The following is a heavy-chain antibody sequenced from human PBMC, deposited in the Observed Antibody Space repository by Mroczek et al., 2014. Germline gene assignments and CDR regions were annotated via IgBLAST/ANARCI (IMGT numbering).Heavy chain of an antibody. CDR2: IYTSGST. CDR1: GGSISSGSYY. D-gene: IGHD3-10*01. CDR3: ASGPAVWGVIATDY. Sequence: VQLLESGPGLVKPSQTLSLTCTVSGGSISSGSYYWSWIRQPAGKGLEWIGRIYTSGSTNYNPSLKSRVTISVDTSKNQFSLKLSSVTAADTAVYYCASGPAVWGVIATDYWGQGTLVHRLL. J-gene: IGHJ4*02. V-gene: IGHV4-61*02.